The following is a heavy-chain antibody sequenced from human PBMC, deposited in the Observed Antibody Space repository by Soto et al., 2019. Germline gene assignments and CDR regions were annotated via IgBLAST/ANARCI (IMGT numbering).Heavy chain of an antibody. CDR3: ASGGLHGYTNGGLSYFHS. V-gene: IGHV3-23*01. Sequence: EVHLLESGGGLVQPGGSLRLSCAASELSSSNHAMTWVRQAPGKGLEWVSGISGTDGGAHYADSVKGRFTISRDNSRSTLYLQMNSLRVEDTAVYYCASGGLHGYTNGGLSYFHSWGQGTLVTVSS. D-gene: IGHD5-18*01. J-gene: IGHJ4*02. CDR1: ELSSSNHA. CDR2: ISGTDGGA.